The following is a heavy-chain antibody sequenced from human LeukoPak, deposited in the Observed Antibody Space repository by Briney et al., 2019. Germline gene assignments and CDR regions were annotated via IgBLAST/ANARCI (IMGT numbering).Heavy chain of an antibody. CDR2: ISGSGGST. CDR3: ANRYSSSWCFDY. Sequence: GGSLRLSCAASGFTFSSYAMSWVRQAPGKGLEWVSAISGSGGSTYYADSVKGRFTISRDNSKNTLYLQMNSLRAEDTAVYYCANRYSSSWCFDYWGQGTLVTVSS. D-gene: IGHD6-13*01. V-gene: IGHV3-23*01. CDR1: GFTFSSYA. J-gene: IGHJ4*02.